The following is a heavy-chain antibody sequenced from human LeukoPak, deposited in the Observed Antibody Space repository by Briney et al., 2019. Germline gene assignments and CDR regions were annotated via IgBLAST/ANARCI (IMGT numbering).Heavy chain of an antibody. CDR3: ARPHYYGSGSLFNPPFDY. Sequence: ASVKVSCKASGYTFTGYYMHWVRQAPGQGLEWMGWINPNSGGTNYAQKFQGRVTMTRDTSISTAYMELSRLRSDDTAVYYCARPHYYGSGSLFNPPFDYWGQGTLVTISS. V-gene: IGHV1-2*02. J-gene: IGHJ4*02. D-gene: IGHD3-10*01. CDR1: GYTFTGYY. CDR2: INPNSGGT.